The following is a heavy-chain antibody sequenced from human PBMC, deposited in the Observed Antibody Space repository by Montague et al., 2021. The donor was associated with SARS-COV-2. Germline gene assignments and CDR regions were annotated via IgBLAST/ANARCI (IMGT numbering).Heavy chain of an antibody. Sequence: SETLSLICSVSGGSITDRTYYWGCIRQSPGKGLEWIGAINYSGTTYYNPSLKSRVTISLDTAKNQFSLKMTSVTAADTAVYYCARHWGIAAAGNWGQGTLVTVSS. V-gene: IGHV4-39*01. CDR1: GGSITDRTYY. J-gene: IGHJ4*02. CDR3: ARHWGIAAAGN. CDR2: INYSGTT. D-gene: IGHD6-13*01.